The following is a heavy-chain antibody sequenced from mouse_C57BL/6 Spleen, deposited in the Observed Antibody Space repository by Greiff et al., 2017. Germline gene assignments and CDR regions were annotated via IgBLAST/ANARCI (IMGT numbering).Heavy chain of an antibody. V-gene: IGHV1-15*01. J-gene: IGHJ4*01. Sequence: VQLQQSGAELVRPGASVTLSCKASGYTFTDYEMHWVKQTPVHGLEWIGAIDPETGGTAYNQKFKGKAILTADKSSSTAYMELRSLTSEDSAVYYCTRGVARYYYAMDYWGQGTSVTVSS. CDR2: IDPETGGT. D-gene: IGHD1-1*02. CDR1: GYTFTDYE. CDR3: TRGVARYYYAMDY.